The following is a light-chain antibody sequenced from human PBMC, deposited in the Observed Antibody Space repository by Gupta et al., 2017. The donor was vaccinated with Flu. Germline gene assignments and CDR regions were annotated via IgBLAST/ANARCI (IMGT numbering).Light chain of an antibody. CDR2: QAS. V-gene: IGKV1-5*03. CDR3: QHYNTYPWT. J-gene: IGKJ1*01. Sequence: DIQMTQSPSTLSASVGDRVTITCRASQTISSWLAWYQQKPGQAPNLLIYQASILESGVPSRFSGSGSGTEFFLPISSLQPDDFATYYCQHYNTYPWTFGQGTKVEVK. CDR1: QTISSW.